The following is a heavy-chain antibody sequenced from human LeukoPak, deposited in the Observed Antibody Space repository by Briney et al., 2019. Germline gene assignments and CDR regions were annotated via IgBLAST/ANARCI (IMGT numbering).Heavy chain of an antibody. CDR1: GGSIGSFF. J-gene: IGHJ4*02. V-gene: IGHV4-59*12. CDR2: IHYSGST. Sequence: SETLSLTCTVSGGSIGSFFWSWIRQPPGKALEWIGYIHYSGSTKYNPSLKSRVTISVDTSKNQFSLKLSSVTAADTAVYYCARGLEIAAAVSFDYWGQGTLVTVSS. D-gene: IGHD6-13*01. CDR3: ARGLEIAAAVSFDY.